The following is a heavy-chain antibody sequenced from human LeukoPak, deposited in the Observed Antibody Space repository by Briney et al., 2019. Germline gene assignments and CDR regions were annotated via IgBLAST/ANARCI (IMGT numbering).Heavy chain of an antibody. V-gene: IGHV4-59*12. CDR1: GGSISSYY. Sequence: SETLSLTSTVSGGSISSYYWSWIRQPPGKGLEWIGYIYYSGSTNYNPSLKSRATISVDTSKNQFSLKLSSVTAADTAVYYCARVREYYSDFNFHSWGQGTLVTVSS. J-gene: IGHJ4*02. CDR2: IYYSGST. CDR3: ARVREYYSDFNFHS. D-gene: IGHD4-11*01.